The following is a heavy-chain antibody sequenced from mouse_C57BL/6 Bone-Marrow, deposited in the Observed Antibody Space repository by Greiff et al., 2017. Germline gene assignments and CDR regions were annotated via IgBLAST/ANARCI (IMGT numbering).Heavy chain of an antibody. D-gene: IGHD2-2*01. V-gene: IGHV5-6*01. J-gene: IGHJ3*01. CDR3: ARLGGYDGAWFAY. CDR1: GFTFSSYG. Sequence: DVHLVESGGDLVKPGGSLKLSCAASGFTFSSYGMSWVRQTPDKRLEWVATISSGGSYTYYPDSVKGRFPISRDNAKNTLYLQMSSLKSEDTAMYYCARLGGYDGAWFAYWGQGTLVTVSA. CDR2: ISSGGSYT.